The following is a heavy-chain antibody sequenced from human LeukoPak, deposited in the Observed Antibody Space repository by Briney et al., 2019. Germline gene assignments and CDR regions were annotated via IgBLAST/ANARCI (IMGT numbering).Heavy chain of an antibody. Sequence: GASVKVSCKASGGTFSSYAISWVRQAPGQGLEWMGGIIPIFGTANYAQKFQGRVTNTADESTSTAYMELSSLRSEDTAVYYCARGVVGATTGANSFDYWGRGTLVTVSS. CDR3: ARGVVGATTGANSFDY. V-gene: IGHV1-69*13. CDR1: GGTFSSYA. D-gene: IGHD1-26*01. CDR2: IIPIFGTA. J-gene: IGHJ4*02.